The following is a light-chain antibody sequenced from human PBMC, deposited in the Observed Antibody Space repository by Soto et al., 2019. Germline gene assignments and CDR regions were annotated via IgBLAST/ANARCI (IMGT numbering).Light chain of an antibody. CDR1: QNVANY. CDR2: ESS. CDR3: QQFSSHSST. Sequence: EIVLTQSPATLSLSPGERATLSCRASQNVANYLDWYQQKPGQAPRLLIYESSNRATGIAARFSGSGSGTDFTLTISSLEPEDFAVYYCQQFSSHSSTFGLGTKLEIK. J-gene: IGKJ2*01. V-gene: IGKV3-11*01.